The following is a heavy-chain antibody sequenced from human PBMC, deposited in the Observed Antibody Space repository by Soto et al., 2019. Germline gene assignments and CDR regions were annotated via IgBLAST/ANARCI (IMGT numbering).Heavy chain of an antibody. CDR2: ISAYNGNT. CDR1: GGTFSSYA. V-gene: IGHV1-18*01. D-gene: IGHD3-22*01. J-gene: IGHJ5*02. Sequence: GASVKVSCKASGGTFSSYAISWVRQAPGQGLEWMGWISAYNGNTNYAQKLQGRVTMTTDTSTSTAYMELRSLRSDDTAVYYCARDPIYYYDSSGYYDNWFDPWGQGTLVTVSS. CDR3: ARDPIYYYDSSGYYDNWFDP.